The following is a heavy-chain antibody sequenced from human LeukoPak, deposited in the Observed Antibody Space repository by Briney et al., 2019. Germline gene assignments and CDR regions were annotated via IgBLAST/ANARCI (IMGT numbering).Heavy chain of an antibody. D-gene: IGHD6-13*01. V-gene: IGHV1-69*05. J-gene: IGHJ5*02. CDR1: GGTFSSYA. CDR2: IFPIFGTA. Sequence: ASVKVSCKASGGTFSSYAISWVRQAPGQGLEWMGGIFPIFGTANYAQKFQGRVTITTDESTSTAYMELSSLRSEDTAVYYCASSGYSSSWYPNCFDPWGQGTLVTVSS. CDR3: ASSGYSSSWYPNCFDP.